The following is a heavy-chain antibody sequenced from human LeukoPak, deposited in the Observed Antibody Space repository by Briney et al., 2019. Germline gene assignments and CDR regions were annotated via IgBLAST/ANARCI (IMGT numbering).Heavy chain of an antibody. CDR1: GFIFSSYE. J-gene: IGHJ3*02. CDR3: VRDFVIGHDAFDI. V-gene: IGHV3-48*03. CDR2: ISSSGSNI. D-gene: IGHD3-10*01. Sequence: GGSLRLSCAASGFIFSSYEMYWVRQAPGKELEWVSYISSSGSNIYYADAVKGRFIISRDNAKNSLYLQMNSLRVEDTAVYYCVRDFVIGHDAFDIWGQGTMVTVSS.